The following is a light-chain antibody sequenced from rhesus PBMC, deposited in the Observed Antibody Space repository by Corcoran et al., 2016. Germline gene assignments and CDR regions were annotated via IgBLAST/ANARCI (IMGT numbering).Light chain of an antibody. CDR3: QQSSDFWT. CDR2: GAS. V-gene: IGKV3S11*01. J-gene: IGKJ1*01. Sequence: QVILTQSPATLSLSPGERATLSCRASQSVSSYLAWYQQKPGQAPRLLIYGASSRATGIPDRFRGSGSGTDFTLTISSLEPEDVGVYYCQQSSDFWTFGQGTKVEIK. CDR1: QSVSSY.